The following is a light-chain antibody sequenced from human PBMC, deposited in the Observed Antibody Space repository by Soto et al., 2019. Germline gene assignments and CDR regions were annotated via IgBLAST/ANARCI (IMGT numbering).Light chain of an antibody. V-gene: IGKV3-20*01. CDR1: QSVSSNN. CDR3: RQYGRSLGFA. J-gene: IGKJ4*01. Sequence: FVLTQSPPTLSLSLRDGATVSSRAIQSVSSNNLAWYQEKPGQVPRLLIYGASSRATGIPDRFSGSGSGTDFTLTISRLEPEDFAVYYCRQYGRSLGFAFGGGTKVDIK. CDR2: GAS.